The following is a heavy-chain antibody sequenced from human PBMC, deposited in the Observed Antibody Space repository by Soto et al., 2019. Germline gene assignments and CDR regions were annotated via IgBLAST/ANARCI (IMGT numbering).Heavy chain of an antibody. CDR2: IIPIFGTA. Sequence: ASVNVSCKASGGTFSSYSISWVRQAPGQWLELMGGIIPIFGTANYAQKFQGRVTITADKSTSTAYMELSSLRSEDTAVYYCARGTLVFYGTYFDYWGDGTLVTVST. J-gene: IGHJ4*01. CDR3: ARGTLVFYGTYFDY. V-gene: IGHV1-69*06. CDR1: GGTFSSYS. D-gene: IGHD3-10*01.